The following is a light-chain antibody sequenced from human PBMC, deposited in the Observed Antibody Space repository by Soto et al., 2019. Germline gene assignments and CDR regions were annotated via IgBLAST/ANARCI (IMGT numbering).Light chain of an antibody. J-gene: IGKJ2*01. CDR1: QGVSSN. V-gene: IGKV3-15*01. Sequence: EIVMTQSPATLSMSPGERATLSCRASQGVSSNLAWYQQKPGQAPRLFIYGASTRATGIPARFSGSGSGTEFTLTISSLQSEDFAVYYCQQYNNWPPYTFGQGTKLEMK. CDR2: GAS. CDR3: QQYNNWPPYT.